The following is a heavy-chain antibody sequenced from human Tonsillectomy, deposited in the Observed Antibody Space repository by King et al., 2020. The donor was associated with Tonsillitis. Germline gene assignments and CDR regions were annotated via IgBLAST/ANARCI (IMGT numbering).Heavy chain of an antibody. CDR2: ISYDGSNK. D-gene: IGHD3-22*01. CDR1: RFTFSSYT. CDR3: AAFDSAGYYGGFDY. V-gene: IGHV3-30*15. J-gene: IGHJ4*02. Sequence: QVQLVESGGGVVQPGTSLRLSCAASRFTFSSYTMHWVRQAPGKGLEWVADISYDGSNKHYADSVKGRFTISRDNSKNTLYLQMSSLRAEDTAVYYCAAFDSAGYYGGFDYWGQGTLVTVSS.